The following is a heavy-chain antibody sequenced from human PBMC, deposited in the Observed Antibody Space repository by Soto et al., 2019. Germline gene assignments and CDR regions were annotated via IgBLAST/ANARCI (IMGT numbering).Heavy chain of an antibody. CDR3: AGGWAAAGTSRAFDN. V-gene: IGHV4-34*01. CDR1: GGSFSGYY. J-gene: IGHJ3*02. CDR2: INHSGST. Sequence: QVQLQQWGAGLLKPSETLSLTCAVYGGSFSGYYWSWIRQPPGKGLEWIGEINHSGSTNYNPSLKSRVTISVDTSTNQFSLKLSSVTAADTAVYYCAGGWAAAGTSRAFDNWGQGTMVTVSS. D-gene: IGHD6-13*01.